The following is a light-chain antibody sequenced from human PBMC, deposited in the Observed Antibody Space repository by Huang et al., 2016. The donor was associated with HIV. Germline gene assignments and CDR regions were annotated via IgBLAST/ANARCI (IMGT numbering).Light chain of an antibody. CDR2: DAS. CDR1: QSVSSY. Sequence: EIVLTQSPATLSLSPGERATLSCRASQSVSSYLAWYQQKPGQAPRLLIYDASIRATGIPARFSGSGSWTDFTLTISSLEPEDFAVYYCQQRGETFGQGTKVEIK. J-gene: IGKJ1*01. V-gene: IGKV3-11*01. CDR3: QQRGET.